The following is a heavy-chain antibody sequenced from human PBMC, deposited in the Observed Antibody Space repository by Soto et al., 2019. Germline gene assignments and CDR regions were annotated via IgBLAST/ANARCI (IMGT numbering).Heavy chain of an antibody. J-gene: IGHJ4*02. V-gene: IGHV4-39*01. CDR3: TIYPRMAFFGVPFDS. D-gene: IGHD3-16*01. CDR2: VYYSGGA. Sequence: PSETLSLTCTVSGVSIHNSHSFWGWIRQPPGKGLEFIGTVYYSGGAHYNSPLKSRVTISVDTSKNQFSLKLSSAAAADTAVYYCTIYPRMAFFGVPFDSWGQGALVTVSS. CDR1: GVSIHNSHSF.